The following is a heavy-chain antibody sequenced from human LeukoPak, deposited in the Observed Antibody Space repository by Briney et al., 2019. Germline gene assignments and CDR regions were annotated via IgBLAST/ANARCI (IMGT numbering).Heavy chain of an antibody. D-gene: IGHD3-9*01. CDR3: RGTAGYYLGY. Sequence: SETLSLTCAVYGGSFSGYYWSWVRQPPGKGLEWIGEINHSGSTNYNPSLKSRVTISVDTSKNQFSLKLSSVTAADTAVYYCRGTAGYYLGYWGQGTLVTVSS. CDR1: GGSFSGYY. J-gene: IGHJ4*02. V-gene: IGHV4-34*01. CDR2: INHSGST.